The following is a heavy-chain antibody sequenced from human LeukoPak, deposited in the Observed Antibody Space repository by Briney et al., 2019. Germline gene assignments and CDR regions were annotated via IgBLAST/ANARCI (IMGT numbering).Heavy chain of an antibody. J-gene: IGHJ2*01. V-gene: IGHV3-23*01. Sequence: GGSQRLSCAASGFTFSSYAMSWVRQAPGKGLEWVSAISDTGNTYHADSVKGRFTISRDSSKNTLFLQMNRLRPEDAAVYYCAKDWTGTKPFDLWGRGTLVTVSS. CDR2: ISDTGNT. D-gene: IGHD3/OR15-3a*01. CDR3: AKDWTGTKPFDL. CDR1: GFTFSSYA.